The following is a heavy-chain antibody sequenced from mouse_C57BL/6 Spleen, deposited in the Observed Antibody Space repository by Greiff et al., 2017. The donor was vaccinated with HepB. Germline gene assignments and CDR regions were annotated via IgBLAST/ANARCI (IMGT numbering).Heavy chain of an antibody. J-gene: IGHJ2*01. V-gene: IGHV1-81*01. Sequence: QVQLKQSGAELARPGASVKLSCKASGYTFTSYGISWVKQRTGQGLEWIGEIYPRSGNTYYNEKFKGKATLTADKSSSTAYMELRSLTSEDSAYYFCARASTTIVDYFDYWGQGTTVTVSS. CDR3: ARASTTIVDYFDY. CDR1: GYTFTSYG. D-gene: IGHD1-1*01. CDR2: IYPRSGNT.